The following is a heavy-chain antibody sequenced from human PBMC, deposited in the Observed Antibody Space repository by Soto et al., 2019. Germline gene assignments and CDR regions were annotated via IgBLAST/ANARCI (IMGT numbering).Heavy chain of an antibody. D-gene: IGHD4-17*01. J-gene: IGHJ4*02. CDR1: GYTFTSYG. CDR2: ISAYNGNT. CDR3: ARADGDYGGGVNY. Sequence: ASVKVSCKASGYTFTSYGISWVRQAPGQGLEWMGWISAYNGNTNYAQKLQGRVTMTTDTSTSTACMELRSLRSDDTAVYYCARADGDYGGGVNYWGQGTLVTVSS. V-gene: IGHV1-18*01.